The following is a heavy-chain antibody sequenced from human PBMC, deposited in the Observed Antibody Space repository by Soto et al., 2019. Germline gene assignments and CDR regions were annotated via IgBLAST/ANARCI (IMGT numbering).Heavy chain of an antibody. J-gene: IGHJ4*02. Sequence: QVQLVQSGAEVKKPGASVKVSCKASGYTFTSYCMHWVRQAPGQGLEWMGIINPSGGSTSYAQKFQGRVTMTRDTSTSTVYMELSSLRSEDTAVYYCARDPLRYGDPGGLVDYWGQGTLVTVSS. CDR1: GYTFTSYC. CDR2: INPSGGST. D-gene: IGHD4-17*01. CDR3: ARDPLRYGDPGGLVDY. V-gene: IGHV1-46*01.